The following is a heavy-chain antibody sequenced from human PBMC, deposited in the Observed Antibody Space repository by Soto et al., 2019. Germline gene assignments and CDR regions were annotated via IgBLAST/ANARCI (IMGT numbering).Heavy chain of an antibody. D-gene: IGHD5-12*01. J-gene: IGHJ4*02. CDR1: GGSVTSEHYY. CDR2: FFYTGST. Sequence: QVQLQESGPGLVKSSETLSLTCTVSGGSVTSEHYYWNWIRQPPGKGLEWIGYFFYTGSTNYNPSLESRLTMSVDVSKNHFSLRLNSVTAADTAVYYGAGGTDGKKVAYWGQGALVTVSS. CDR3: AGGTDGKKVAY. V-gene: IGHV4-61*03.